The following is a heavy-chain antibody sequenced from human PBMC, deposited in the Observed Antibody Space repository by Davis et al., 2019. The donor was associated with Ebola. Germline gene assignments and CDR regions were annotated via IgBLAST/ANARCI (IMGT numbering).Heavy chain of an antibody. CDR2: INQGGSVK. D-gene: IGHD2-2*01. CDR1: GLSFSTYW. V-gene: IGHV3-7*03. CDR3: TRRYCSSPSCTPYY. J-gene: IGHJ4*02. Sequence: GESLKISCAASGLSFSTYWMSWVRQTPDKGLEFVANINQGGSVKNYVDSVKGRFTISRDNAKNSLYLQMNSLRAEDTAVYYCTRRYCSSPSCTPYYWGQGTLVTVSS.